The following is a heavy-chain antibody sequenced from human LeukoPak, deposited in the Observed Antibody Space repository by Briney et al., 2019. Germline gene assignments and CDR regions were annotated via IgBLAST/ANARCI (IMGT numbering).Heavy chain of an antibody. CDR2: ISSSSSYI. CDR1: GFTLSSYS. V-gene: IGHV3-21*01. D-gene: IGHD3-16*01. CDR3: ARDWGYCYCYGMDV. Sequence: GGSLRLSCAASGFTLSSYSMNWVRQAPGKGLEWVSSISSSSSYIYYADSVKGRFTISRDNAKNSLYLQMNSLRAEDTAVYYCARDWGYCYCYGMDVWGQGTTVTVSS. J-gene: IGHJ6*02.